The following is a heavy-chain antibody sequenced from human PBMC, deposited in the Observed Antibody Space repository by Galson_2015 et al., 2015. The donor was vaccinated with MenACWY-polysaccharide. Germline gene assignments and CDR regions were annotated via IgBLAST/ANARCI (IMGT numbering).Heavy chain of an antibody. Sequence: SVKVSCKVSGYTLTELSMHWVRQAPGKGLEWMGGFDPEDGETIYAQKFQGGVTMTEDTSTDTAYMELSSLRSEDTAVYYCATADKGAGTTVNFDYWGQGTLVTVSS. D-gene: IGHD4-17*01. CDR1: GYTLTELS. V-gene: IGHV1-24*01. J-gene: IGHJ4*02. CDR3: ATADKGAGTTVNFDY. CDR2: FDPEDGET.